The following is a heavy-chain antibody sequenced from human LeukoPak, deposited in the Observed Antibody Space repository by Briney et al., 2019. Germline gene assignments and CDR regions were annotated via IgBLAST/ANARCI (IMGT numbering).Heavy chain of an antibody. CDR3: ARVHWGNYYLNAFDI. Sequence: GGSLRLSCAASGFTFSSYGMHWVRQAPGKGLEWVAVTWYDGSNKYYADSVKGRSTISRDNPKNTLYLQMNSLRVEDTAVYYCARVHWGNYYLNAFDIWGQGTMVTVSS. CDR2: TWYDGSNK. V-gene: IGHV3-33*01. J-gene: IGHJ3*02. D-gene: IGHD3-10*01. CDR1: GFTFSSYG.